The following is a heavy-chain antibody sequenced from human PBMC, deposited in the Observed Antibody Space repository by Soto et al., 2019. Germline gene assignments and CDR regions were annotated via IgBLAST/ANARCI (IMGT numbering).Heavy chain of an antibody. CDR2: IWYDGSNK. Sequence: GGSLRLSCAASGFTFSSYGMHWVRQAPGKGLEWVAVIWYDGSNKYYADSVKGRFTISRDNSKNTLYLQMNSLRAEDTAVYYCARADDYGDPFDIWGQGTMVTVSS. V-gene: IGHV3-33*01. D-gene: IGHD4-17*01. CDR1: GFTFSSYG. J-gene: IGHJ3*02. CDR3: ARADDYGDPFDI.